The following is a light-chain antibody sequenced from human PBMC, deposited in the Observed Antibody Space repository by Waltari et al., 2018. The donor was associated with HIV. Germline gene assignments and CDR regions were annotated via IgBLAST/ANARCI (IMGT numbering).Light chain of an antibody. CDR3: QSYDSSLGGSV. J-gene: IGLJ3*02. CDR1: SSNIGAGYY. V-gene: IGLV1-40*01. Sequence: QSVLTQTPSVSGAPGQRVSISCTGSSSNIGAGYYVPLSLQIPGTAPKLHIYFNNTRPSGVPDRFAGSKSGTSASLAITGLQPEDEADYYCQSYDSSLGGSVFGGGTQLTVL. CDR2: FNN.